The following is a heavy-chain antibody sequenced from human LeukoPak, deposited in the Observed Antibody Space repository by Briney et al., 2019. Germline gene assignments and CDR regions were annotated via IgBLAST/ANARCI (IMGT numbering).Heavy chain of an antibody. CDR2: INEDGRIT. Sequence: PGGSLRLSCAVSGFILSDYWMLCVRQAPGKGLVWVSRINEDGRITSYAGSVKGRFTISRDTAKNTLYLEMNSLRAEDTAVYFCARVLTGARDHWGQGTLVTVSS. D-gene: IGHD7-27*01. CDR3: ARVLTGARDH. CDR1: GFILSDYW. J-gene: IGHJ4*02. V-gene: IGHV3-74*01.